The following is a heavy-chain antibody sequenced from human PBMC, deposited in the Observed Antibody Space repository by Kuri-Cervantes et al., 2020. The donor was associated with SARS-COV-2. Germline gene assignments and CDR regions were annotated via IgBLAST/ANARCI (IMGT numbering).Heavy chain of an antibody. CDR3: AESRGPLHLSRYFSILDP. J-gene: IGHJ5*01. CDR2: IGYDGSRK. Sequence: GESLKISCEASGFIFSRYGMHWVRQAPGKGLEWVAAIGYDGSRKHYSDSLKGRFTISRDNSQNTVYLQMSTLRDDDTAVYYCAESRGPLHLSRYFSILDPWGQGTLVTVSS. V-gene: IGHV3-30*18. D-gene: IGHD3-9*01. CDR1: GFIFSRYG.